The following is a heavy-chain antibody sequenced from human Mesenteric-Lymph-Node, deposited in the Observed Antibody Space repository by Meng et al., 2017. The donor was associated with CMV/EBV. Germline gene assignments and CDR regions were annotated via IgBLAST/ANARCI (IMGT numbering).Heavy chain of an antibody. V-gene: IGHV1-2*02. Sequence: ASVKVSCKASGYPFTAYHMHWVRQAPGQGLEWMGWVTPYSGGTFYAQKFQGRVTMTRDTSISTAYMELTSLTSDDTAVYYCARAWQHVYPLDYWGQGTLVTVSS. CDR2: VTPYSGGT. CDR3: ARAWQHVYPLDY. D-gene: IGHD6-6*01. J-gene: IGHJ4*02. CDR1: GYPFTAYH.